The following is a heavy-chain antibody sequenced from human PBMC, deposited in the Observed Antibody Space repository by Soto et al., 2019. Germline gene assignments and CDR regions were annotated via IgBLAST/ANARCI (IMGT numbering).Heavy chain of an antibody. CDR3: ARGGNGFLEWLPNYYYMDV. V-gene: IGHV3-13*01. Sequence: PGGSLRLSCAASGFTFSSYDMHWVRQATGKGLEWVSAIGTAGDTYYPGSVKGRFTISRENAKNSLYLQMNSLRAGDTAVYYCARGGNGFLEWLPNYYYMDVWGKGTTVTVSS. D-gene: IGHD3-3*01. CDR2: IGTAGDT. J-gene: IGHJ6*03. CDR1: GFTFSSYD.